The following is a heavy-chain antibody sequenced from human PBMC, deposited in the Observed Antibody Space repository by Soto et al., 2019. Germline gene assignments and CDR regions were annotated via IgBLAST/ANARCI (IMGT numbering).Heavy chain of an antibody. D-gene: IGHD3-22*01. CDR3: AKDSYYHDSSGYYIFDF. J-gene: IGHJ4*02. CDR2: ISYDGTNK. Sequence: QVQLVESGGGVVQPGRSLRLSCAASGFIFSSYGIHWVRQPPGKGLEWVAHISYDGTNKHYADSVKGRLTISRDNSKNTMYLQMNSLTPEETALYYCAKDSYYHDSSGYYIFDFWGQGTLVTVSS. V-gene: IGHV3-30*18. CDR1: GFIFSSYG.